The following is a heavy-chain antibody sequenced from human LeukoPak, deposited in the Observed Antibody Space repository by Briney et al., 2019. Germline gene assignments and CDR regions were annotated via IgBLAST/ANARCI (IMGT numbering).Heavy chain of an antibody. D-gene: IGHD6-13*01. CDR2: IIPIFGTA. CDR3: ARGGIAAAGSFDY. CDR1: GGTFSSYA. Sequence: SVKVSCKASGGTFSSYAISWVRQAPGQGLEWMGGIIPIFGTANYAQKFQGRVTITAGESTSTAYMELSSLRSEDTAVYYCARGGIAAAGSFDYWGQGTLVTVSS. J-gene: IGHJ4*02. V-gene: IGHV1-69*01.